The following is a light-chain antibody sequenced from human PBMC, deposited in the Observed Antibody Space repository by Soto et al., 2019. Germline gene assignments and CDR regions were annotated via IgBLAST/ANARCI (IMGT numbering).Light chain of an antibody. CDR2: SAS. CDR3: QQRSKWVT. J-gene: IGKJ4*01. CDR1: QTVSSNY. Sequence: EIVLTQSPGTLSLSPGERATLSCRASQTVSSNYLAWYQQKPGQAPRLLIYSASTRATGIPDRFSGSGSGTDFTLTISRLEPEDFAVYYCQQRSKWVTFGRGTKVEIK. V-gene: IGKV3D-20*02.